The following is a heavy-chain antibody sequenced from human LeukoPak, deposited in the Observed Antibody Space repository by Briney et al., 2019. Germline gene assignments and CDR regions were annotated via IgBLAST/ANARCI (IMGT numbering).Heavy chain of an antibody. J-gene: IGHJ4*02. Sequence: GGSLRLSCAASGFTFSSYWMSWVRQAPGKGLEWVSYISSGSSTIYYADSVKGRFTISRDNAKNSLYLQMNSLRDEDTAVYYCARGRATGRSGGDYWGQGTLVTVSS. CDR1: GFTFSSYW. V-gene: IGHV3-48*02. D-gene: IGHD3-9*01. CDR2: ISSGSSTI. CDR3: ARGRATGRSGGDY.